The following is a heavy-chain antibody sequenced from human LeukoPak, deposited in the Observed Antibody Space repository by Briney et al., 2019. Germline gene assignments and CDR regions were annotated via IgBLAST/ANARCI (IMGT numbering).Heavy chain of an antibody. CDR3: ARGPYGSGSYHRDY. CDR1: GGSFIGYY. Sequence: PSETLSLTCAVYGGSFIGYYWSWIRQPPGKGLEWIGEINHSGSTNYNPSLKSRVTISVDTSKNQFSLKLSSVTAADTAVYYCARGPYGSGSYHRDYWGQGTLGTV. D-gene: IGHD3-10*01. V-gene: IGHV4-34*01. CDR2: INHSGST. J-gene: IGHJ4*02.